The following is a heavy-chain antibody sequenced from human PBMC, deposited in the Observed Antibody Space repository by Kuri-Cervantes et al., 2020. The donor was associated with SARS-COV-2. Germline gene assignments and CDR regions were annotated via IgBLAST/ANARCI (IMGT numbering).Heavy chain of an antibody. V-gene: IGHV3-23*01. CDR2: ISGSGGST. D-gene: IGHD2-8*02. J-gene: IGHJ3*02. CDR3: ANTPLVDAFDI. CDR1: GFTFSSYA. Sequence: GSLKISCAASGFTFSSYAMSWVRQAPGKGLEWVSAISGSGGSTYYADSVKGRFTISRDNSKNTLYLQMNSLRAEDTAVYYCANTPLVDAFDIWGQGTMVTVSS.